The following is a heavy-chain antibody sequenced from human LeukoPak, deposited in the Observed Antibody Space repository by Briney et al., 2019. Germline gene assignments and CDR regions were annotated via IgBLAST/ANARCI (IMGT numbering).Heavy chain of an antibody. CDR3: ARDAAAAGTPDY. CDR2: ISYDGSNK. V-gene: IGHV3-30-3*01. CDR1: GLTFSSYA. D-gene: IGHD6-13*01. Sequence: TGGSLRLSCAASGLTFSSYAMHWVRQAPGKGLEWVAVISYDGSNKYYADSVKGRFTISRDNSKNTLYLQMNSLRAEDTAVYYCARDAAAAGTPDYWGQGTLVTVSS. J-gene: IGHJ4*02.